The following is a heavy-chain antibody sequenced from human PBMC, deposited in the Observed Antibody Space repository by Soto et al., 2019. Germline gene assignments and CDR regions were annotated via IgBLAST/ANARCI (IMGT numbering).Heavy chain of an antibody. CDR1: GYTFTSYG. V-gene: IGHV1-18*01. J-gene: IGHJ5*02. CDR3: ARVISLDYSSSPAWFDP. Sequence: ASVKVSCKASGYTFTSYGISWVRQAPGQGLEWMGWISAYNGNTNYAQKLQGRVTMTTDTSTNTAYMELSRLRSDDTAVYYCARVISLDYSSSPAWFDPWGQGTLVTVSS. D-gene: IGHD6-6*01. CDR2: ISAYNGNT.